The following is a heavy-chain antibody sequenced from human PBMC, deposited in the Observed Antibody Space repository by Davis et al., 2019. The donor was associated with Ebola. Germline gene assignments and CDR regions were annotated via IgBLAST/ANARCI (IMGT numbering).Heavy chain of an antibody. CDR2: IIPIFGTA. V-gene: IGHV1-69*13. CDR3: SRLPAASGTRGYYYYYGMDV. CDR1: GGTFSSYA. Sequence: SVKVSCKASGGTFSSYAISWVRQAPGQGLEWMGGIIPIFGTANYAQKFQGRVTITADESTSTAYMELSSLRSEDTAVYYCSRLPAASGTRGYYYYYGMDVWGQGTTVTVSS. D-gene: IGHD2-2*01. J-gene: IGHJ6*02.